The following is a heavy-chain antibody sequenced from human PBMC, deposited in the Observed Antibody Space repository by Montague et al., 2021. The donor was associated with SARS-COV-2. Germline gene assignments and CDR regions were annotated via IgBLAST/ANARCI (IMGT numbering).Heavy chain of an antibody. V-gene: IGHV4-34*01. D-gene: IGHD3-9*01. J-gene: IGHJ4*02. CDR2: INHYGST. CDR3: ARVTTDVLRYFDWLTQEGPRYFDY. CDR1: GGSFSGYY. Sequence: SETLSLTCAVYGGSFSGYYWSWIRQPPGKGLDWIGEINHYGSTNYNPSLKSRVTISLDTSKSLFSLKLSSVTAADTAVYYRARVTTDVLRYFDWLTQEGPRYFDYWGQGTLVTVSS.